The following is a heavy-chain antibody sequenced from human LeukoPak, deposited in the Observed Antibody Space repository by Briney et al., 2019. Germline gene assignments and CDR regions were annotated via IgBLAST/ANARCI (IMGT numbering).Heavy chain of an antibody. CDR2: LSAYNGNT. CDR1: GYTFTSYG. D-gene: IGHD1-1*01. CDR3: ARAHWREGNYFDY. Sequence: ASVKVSCKASGYTFTSYGISWVRQAPGQGLEWMGWLSAYNGNTNYAQKLQGRVTVTTDTSTSTAYMELGSLRSDDTAVYYCARAHWREGNYFDYWGQGTLVTVSS. V-gene: IGHV1-18*01. J-gene: IGHJ4*02.